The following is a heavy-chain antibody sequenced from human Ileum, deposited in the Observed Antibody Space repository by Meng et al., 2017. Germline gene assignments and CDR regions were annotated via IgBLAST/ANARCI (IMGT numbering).Heavy chain of an antibody. CDR2: INHSGST. CDR1: GGSFSGYY. CDR3: ARSGVLLWFGEDY. D-gene: IGHD3-10*01. V-gene: IGHV4-34*01. J-gene: IGHJ4*02. Sequence: LPRWGAELLKPSETLSLTCAVYGGSFSGYYWSWIRQPPGKGLEWIGEINHSGSTNYNPSLKSRVTISVDTSKNQFSLKLSSVTAADTAVYYCARSGVLLWFGEDYWGQGTLVTVSS.